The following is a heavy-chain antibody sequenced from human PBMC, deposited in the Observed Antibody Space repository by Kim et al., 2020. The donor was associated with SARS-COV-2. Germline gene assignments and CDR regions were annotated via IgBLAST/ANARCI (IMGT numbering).Heavy chain of an antibody. CDR3: ARHSGRPLADDAFDM. V-gene: IGHV1-69*10. Sequence: SVKVSCKASGGSIGAYAISWVRQAPGQGLEWMGGIIPMLGITNYTQKFQGRVTITADKFTSTAYMELRRLRSEDTALYYCARHSGRPLADDAFDMWGQGTAVTVSS. D-gene: IGHD6-19*01. CDR2: IIPMLGIT. CDR1: GGSIGAYA. J-gene: IGHJ3*02.